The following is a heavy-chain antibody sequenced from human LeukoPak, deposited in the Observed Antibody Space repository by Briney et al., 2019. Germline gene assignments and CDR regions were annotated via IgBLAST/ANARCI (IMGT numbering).Heavy chain of an antibody. V-gene: IGHV3-11*04. CDR2: ISSSGNTI. D-gene: IGHD3-22*01. Sequence: GSLRLSCAASGFNISDYYMSWIRQAPGKGLEWVSYISSSGNTIYHADSVKGRFTISRDNAKNSLYLQMNSLRAEDTAVYYCARDGPTYYYDSSGYKTDYWGQGTLVTVSS. CDR1: GFNISDYY. CDR3: ARDGPTYYYDSSGYKTDY. J-gene: IGHJ4*02.